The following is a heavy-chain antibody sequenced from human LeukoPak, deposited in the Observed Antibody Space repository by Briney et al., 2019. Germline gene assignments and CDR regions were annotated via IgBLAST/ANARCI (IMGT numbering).Heavy chain of an antibody. CDR1: GFTFSSYS. V-gene: IGHV3-48*01. J-gene: IGHJ4*02. CDR3: VRDSGGGFDY. D-gene: IGHD3-10*01. Sequence: PGGSLRLSCAASGFTFSSYSINWVRQAPGKGLERVSYISSSSTTMYYADSVKGRFTISRDNAKNSLFLQMNTLRAEDTAMYFCVRDSGGGFDYWGQGILVTVSS. CDR2: ISSSSTTM.